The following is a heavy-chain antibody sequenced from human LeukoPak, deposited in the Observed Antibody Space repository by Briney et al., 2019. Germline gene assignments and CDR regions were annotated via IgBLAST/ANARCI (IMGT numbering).Heavy chain of an antibody. CDR3: ARDMYGSGSYLNWFDP. V-gene: IGHV1-69*04. J-gene: IGHJ5*02. Sequence: GASVKVSCKASGGTFSSYAISWVRQAPGQGLEWMGRIIPILGIANYAQKFQGRVTITADKSTSTAYMELSSLRSEDTAVYYCARDMYGSGSYLNWFDPWGQGTLVTVSS. CDR2: IIPILGIA. CDR1: GGTFSSYA. D-gene: IGHD3-10*01.